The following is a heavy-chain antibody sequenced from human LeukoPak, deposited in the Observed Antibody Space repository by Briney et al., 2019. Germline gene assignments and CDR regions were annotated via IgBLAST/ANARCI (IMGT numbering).Heavy chain of an antibody. Sequence: SETLSLTCIVSGGSISSTNYHWGWIRQPPGKGLEWIGSIHYTGSTYYNPSLKSRVTISVDTSKYQFSLKLSSVTAADTAVYYCARHTTRGYSGYDPFDYWGQGTLVTVSS. J-gene: IGHJ4*02. V-gene: IGHV4-39*01. CDR3: ARHTTRGYSGYDPFDY. CDR2: IHYTGST. D-gene: IGHD5-12*01. CDR1: GGSISSTNYH.